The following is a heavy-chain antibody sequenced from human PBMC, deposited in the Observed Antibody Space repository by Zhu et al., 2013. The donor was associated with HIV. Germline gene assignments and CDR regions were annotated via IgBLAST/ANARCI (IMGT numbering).Heavy chain of an antibody. V-gene: IGHV1-69*01. Sequence: QVQLVQSGAEVKKPGSSVKVSCKASGGTFSSYAISWVRQAPGQGLEWMGGIIPIFGTANYAQKFQGRVTITADESTSTAYMELSSLRSEDTAVYYCASGQCSGGSCSYYYYGMDVWGQGTTVTVSS. D-gene: IGHD2-15*01. CDR2: IIPIFGTA. CDR3: ASGQCSGGSCSYYYYGMDV. CDR1: GGTFSSYA. J-gene: IGHJ6*02.